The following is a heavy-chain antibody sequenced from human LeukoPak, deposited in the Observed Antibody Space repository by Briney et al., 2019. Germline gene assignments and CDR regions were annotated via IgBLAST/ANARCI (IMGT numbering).Heavy chain of an antibody. Sequence: GGSLRLSCAASGFTFSDYYMSWVRQAPGKGLEWVSYISSSGSTIYYADSVKGRFTISRDNAKNSLYLQMNSLRAEDTAAYYCARQGRHSSGWYVDYWGQGTLVTVSS. CDR1: GFTFSDYY. CDR2: ISSSGSTI. V-gene: IGHV3-11*01. CDR3: ARQGRHSSGWYVDY. D-gene: IGHD6-19*01. J-gene: IGHJ4*02.